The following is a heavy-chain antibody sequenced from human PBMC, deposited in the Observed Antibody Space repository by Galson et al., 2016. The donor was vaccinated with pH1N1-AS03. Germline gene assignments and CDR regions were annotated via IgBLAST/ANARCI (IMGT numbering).Heavy chain of an antibody. CDR2: MNPGSGGA. Sequence: SVKVSCKASGYSFTNYGINWVRQAPGQGLEWMGWMNPGSGGAGYAQKFQGRVAMTRNTAITTAYMELSGLTPEDTATYYCATSGRKNMNYFDNSGSWGQGTLVSVSS. V-gene: IGHV1-8*02. D-gene: IGHD6-19*01. CDR3: ATSGRKNMNYFDNSGS. CDR1: GYSFTNYG. J-gene: IGHJ5*02.